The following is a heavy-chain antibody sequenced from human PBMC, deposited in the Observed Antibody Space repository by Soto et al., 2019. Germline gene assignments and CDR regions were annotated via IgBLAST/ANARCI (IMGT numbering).Heavy chain of an antibody. D-gene: IGHD3-10*01. V-gene: IGHV4-39*01. CDR1: GGSISSSSYY. CDR2: IYYSGST. CDR3: ARLLDSTENWFDP. J-gene: IGHJ5*02. Sequence: SETLSLTCTVSGGSISSSSYYWGWIRQPPGKGLEWIGSIYYSGSTYYNPSLKSRVTISVDTSKNQFSLKLSSVTAADTAVYYCARLLDSTENWFDPWGQGTLVTVSS.